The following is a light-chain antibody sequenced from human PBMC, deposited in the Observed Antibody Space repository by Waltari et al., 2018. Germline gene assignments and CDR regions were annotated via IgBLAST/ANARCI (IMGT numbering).Light chain of an antibody. V-gene: IGKV4-1*01. CDR2: WAS. CDR3: QQCYSTPYT. CDR1: QNLLYNSDNNNY. Sequence: DIVMTQSPDSLAVSLGDGVTIHCWSSQNLLYNSDNNNYLAWFQQKPGQPPKLLIYWASTRESGVPDRFSGSGSGTEFTLTISSLQAADVAVYYCQQCYSTPYTFGQGTKLEIK. J-gene: IGKJ2*01.